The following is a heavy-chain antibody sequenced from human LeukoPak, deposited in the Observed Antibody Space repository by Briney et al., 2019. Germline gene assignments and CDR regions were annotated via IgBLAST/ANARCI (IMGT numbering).Heavy chain of an antibody. J-gene: IGHJ4*02. Sequence: GASVKVSCKASGGTFTSYAISWVRQAPGQGLEWMGGIIPIFGTANYAQKFQGRVTITTDESTSTAYMELSSLRSEDTAVYYCARVTGPYSGSYLGYWGQGTLVTVSS. D-gene: IGHD1-26*01. CDR2: IIPIFGTA. V-gene: IGHV1-69*05. CDR1: GGTFTSYA. CDR3: ARVTGPYSGSYLGY.